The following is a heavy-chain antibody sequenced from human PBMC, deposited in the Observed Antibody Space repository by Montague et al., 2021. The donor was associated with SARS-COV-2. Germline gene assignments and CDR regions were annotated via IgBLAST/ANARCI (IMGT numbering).Heavy chain of an antibody. Sequence: SETLSLTCTVSGGSISSYYWSWIRQPPGKGLERIGEINHSGSTNYNPSLKSRVTISVDTSKNQFSLKLSSVTAADTAVYYCARGAYSSSWYPVKYYFDYWGQGTLVTVSS. V-gene: IGHV4-34*01. CDR3: ARGAYSSSWYPVKYYFDY. D-gene: IGHD6-13*01. CDR1: GGSISSYY. J-gene: IGHJ4*02. CDR2: INHSGST.